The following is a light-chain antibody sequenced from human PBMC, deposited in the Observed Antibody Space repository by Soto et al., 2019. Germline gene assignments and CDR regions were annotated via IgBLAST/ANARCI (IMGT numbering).Light chain of an antibody. CDR2: AAS. CDR1: QSISTY. J-gene: IGKJ3*01. Sequence: DIQMTQSPSSLSASVGDRVTITCRASQSISTYLNWYQQKPGKAPKVLIYAASSLQSGVPSRFSGSGSGTDFTLTISSLQPEDFATYYGQQSYSTPFTFGPGTKVDIK. V-gene: IGKV1-39*01. CDR3: QQSYSTPFT.